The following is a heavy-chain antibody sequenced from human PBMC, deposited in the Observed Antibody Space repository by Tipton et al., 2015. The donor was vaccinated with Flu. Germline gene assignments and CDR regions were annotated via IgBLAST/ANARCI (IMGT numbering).Heavy chain of an antibody. CDR3: VRAIGGYGGF. D-gene: IGHD1-26*01. J-gene: IGHJ4*02. CDR1: GFTLSTYW. V-gene: IGHV3-7*01. Sequence: SLRLSCAASGFTLSTYWMSWVRQAPGKGLEWVANIKQDGSEKYYVDSVKGRFTISRDNTKNSVYLQMNSLSAEDTAVYYCVRAIGGYGGFWGQGTLVTVSS. CDR2: IKQDGSEK.